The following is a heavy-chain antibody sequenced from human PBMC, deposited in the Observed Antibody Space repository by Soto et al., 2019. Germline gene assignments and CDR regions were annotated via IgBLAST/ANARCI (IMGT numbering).Heavy chain of an antibody. CDR3: AKDWGSLTFDY. V-gene: IGHV3-30*18. CDR1: GFTFSSYG. CDR2: ISYDGSNK. Sequence: GGSLRLSCAASGFTFSSYGMHWVRQAPGKGLEWVAVISYDGSNKYYADSVKGRFTISRDNSKNTLYLQMNSLRAEDTAAYYCAKDWGSLTFDYWGQGTLVTVSS. J-gene: IGHJ4*02. D-gene: IGHD3-16*01.